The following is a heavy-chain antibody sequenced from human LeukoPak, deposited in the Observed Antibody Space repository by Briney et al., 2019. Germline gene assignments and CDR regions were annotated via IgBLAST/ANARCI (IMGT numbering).Heavy chain of an antibody. Sequence: SETLSLTCSVYGGSFSGYYWSSIRQPPGKGLGWIGEINHSGSTNYTPSLKSRVTISVGTSKNQFSLKLSSVTAADTAVYYCARVDPDIVVVPGLASREKRGDYWGQGTLVTVSS. CDR3: ARVDPDIVVVPGLASREKRGDY. D-gene: IGHD2-2*01. J-gene: IGHJ4*02. V-gene: IGHV4-34*01. CDR1: GGSFSGYY. CDR2: INHSGST.